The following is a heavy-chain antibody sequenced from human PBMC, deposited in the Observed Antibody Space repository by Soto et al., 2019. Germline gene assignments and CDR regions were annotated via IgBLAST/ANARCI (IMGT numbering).Heavy chain of an antibody. D-gene: IGHD3-3*01. V-gene: IGHV1-3*01. CDR2: INAGNGNT. CDR1: GYTFTSYA. Sequence: QVQLVQSGAEVKKPGASVKVSCKASGYTFTSYAMHWVRQAPGQRLEWMGWINAGNGNTKYSQKFQGRVTITRDTSASPAYMELSGWGSKATAVYYCGGVFRGGAAAWFDPGGQGPRVPVSS. J-gene: IGHJ5*02. CDR3: GGVFRGGAAAWFDP.